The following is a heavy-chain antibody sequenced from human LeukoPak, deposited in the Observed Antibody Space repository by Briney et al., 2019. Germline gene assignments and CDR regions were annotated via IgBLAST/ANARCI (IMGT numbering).Heavy chain of an antibody. J-gene: IGHJ3*02. CDR1: GYTFTSYG. CDR2: ISAYNGNT. V-gene: IGHV1-18*01. D-gene: IGHD3-22*01. Sequence: ASVTVSCKASGYTFTSYGISWVRQAPGQGLEWMGWISAYNGNTNYAQKLQGRVTMTTDTSTSTAYMELRSLRSDDTAVYYCARITMIVVVTPPDIWGQGTMVTVSS. CDR3: ARITMIVVVTPPDI.